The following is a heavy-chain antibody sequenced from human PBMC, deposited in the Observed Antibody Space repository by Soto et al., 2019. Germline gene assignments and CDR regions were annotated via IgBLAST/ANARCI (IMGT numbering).Heavy chain of an antibody. J-gene: IGHJ4*02. V-gene: IGHV3-7*01. CDR2: IIPDGSER. D-gene: IGHD3-10*01. Sequence: GGSPRPSCGAAGFALRSAWMTWVRQPPGKRLVWVCSIIPDGSERSYVDSVKGRFTISRDNDKNPLYLQMTSLRAEDTAVSYCVSGIKSHGYWGQGALVIV. CDR1: GFALRSAW. CDR3: VSGIKSHGY.